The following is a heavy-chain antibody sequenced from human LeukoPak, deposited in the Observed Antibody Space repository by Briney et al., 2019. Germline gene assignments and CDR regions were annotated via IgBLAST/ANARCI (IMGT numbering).Heavy chain of an antibody. CDR3: ARRELGYSYDAFDI. Sequence: PGGSLRLSCAASGFTFSSYAMCWVRQAPGKGLEWVSAISGSGGSTYYADSVKGRFTISRDTAKNSLFLQMNSLRSEDTAVYYCARRELGYSYDAFDIWGQGTMVTVSS. CDR2: ISGSGGST. J-gene: IGHJ3*02. D-gene: IGHD5-24*01. CDR1: GFTFSSYA. V-gene: IGHV3-23*01.